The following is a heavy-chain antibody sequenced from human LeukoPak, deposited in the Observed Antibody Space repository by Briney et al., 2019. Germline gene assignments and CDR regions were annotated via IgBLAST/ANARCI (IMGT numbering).Heavy chain of an antibody. V-gene: IGHV3-23*01. CDR1: GFTFNNYA. Sequence: GGSLRLSCAASGFTFNNYAMSWVRQPPGKGLELVSVITDGGSSTYYPDSVRGRFTISRDNSKNKLYLQMNSLRAEDTAVYPCAKGTVRYCSGGRCYPLDYWGQGTLVTVSS. J-gene: IGHJ4*02. D-gene: IGHD2-15*01. CDR2: ITDGGSST. CDR3: AKGTVRYCSGGRCYPLDY.